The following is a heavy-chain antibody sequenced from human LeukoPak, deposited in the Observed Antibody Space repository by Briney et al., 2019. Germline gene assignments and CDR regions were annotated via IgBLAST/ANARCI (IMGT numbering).Heavy chain of an antibody. Sequence: GGSLRLSCAASGFTVSSNYMSWVRQAPGKGLEWVSVIYSGGSTYYADSVKGRFTISRDNSKNTLYLQMNSLRAEDTAVYYCARPIGIQLYYSMDVWGQGTTVTVSS. D-gene: IGHD5-18*01. V-gene: IGHV3-53*01. CDR2: IYSGGST. CDR1: GFTVSSNY. CDR3: ARPIGIQLYYSMDV. J-gene: IGHJ6*02.